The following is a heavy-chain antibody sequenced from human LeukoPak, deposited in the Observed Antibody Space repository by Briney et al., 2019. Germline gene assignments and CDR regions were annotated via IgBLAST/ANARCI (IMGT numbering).Heavy chain of an antibody. V-gene: IGHV4-59*11. CDR3: ARHIVVVTGDYFDY. J-gene: IGHJ4*02. Sequence: PSETLSLTCTVSGGSISSRYWSWIRQPPGKGLEWIGYIYYSGSTNYNPSLKSRVTISVDTSKNQFSLKLSSVTAADTAVYYCARHIVVVTGDYFDYWGQGTLVTVSS. CDR1: GGSISSRY. CDR2: IYYSGST. D-gene: IGHD2-21*02.